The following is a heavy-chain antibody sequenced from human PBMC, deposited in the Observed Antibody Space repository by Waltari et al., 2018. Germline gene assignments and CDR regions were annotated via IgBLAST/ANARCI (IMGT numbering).Heavy chain of an antibody. CDR2: GGT. V-gene: IGHV1-2*02. Sequence: GGTNYAQKFQGRVTMTRDTSISTAYMELSRLRSDDTAVYYCARQGGSISGSGYWGQGTLVTVSS. D-gene: IGHD3-16*01. J-gene: IGHJ4*02. CDR3: ARQGGSISGSGY.